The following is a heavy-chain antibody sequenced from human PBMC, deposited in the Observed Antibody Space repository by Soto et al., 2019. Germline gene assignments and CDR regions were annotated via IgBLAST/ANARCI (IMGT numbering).Heavy chain of an antibody. J-gene: IGHJ4*02. Sequence: EVQLVESGGGLVQPGGSLRLSCAASGFTFSVYSMNWVRQAPGKGLEWVAYISSSSSTRYYADSVKGRFAISRDNAKNSLFLQMNSLRDEDTAVYYCARDYGSGSFWGYLDYWGQGTLVTVSS. CDR2: ISSSSSTR. CDR3: ARDYGSGSFWGYLDY. CDR1: GFTFSVYS. D-gene: IGHD3-10*01. V-gene: IGHV3-48*02.